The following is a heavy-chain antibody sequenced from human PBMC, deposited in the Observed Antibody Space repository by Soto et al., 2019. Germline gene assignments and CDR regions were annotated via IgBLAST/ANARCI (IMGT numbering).Heavy chain of an antibody. J-gene: IGHJ4*02. CDR1: GGSFSGYY. D-gene: IGHD6-19*01. V-gene: IGHV4-34*01. Sequence: SETLSLTCAVYGGSFSGYYWSWIRQPPGKGLEWIGEINHSGSTNYNPSLKSRVTISVDTSKNQFSLKLSSVTAADTAVYYCASTVNFIAVAGFFDYWGQGTLVTVSS. CDR2: INHSGST. CDR3: ASTVNFIAVAGFFDY.